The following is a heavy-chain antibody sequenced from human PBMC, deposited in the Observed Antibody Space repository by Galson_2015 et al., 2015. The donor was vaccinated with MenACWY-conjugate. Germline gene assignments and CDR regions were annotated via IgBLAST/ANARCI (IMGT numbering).Heavy chain of an antibody. CDR3: ARDRSRGNRLGYYGMDV. CDR1: GGSISSYY. CDR2: IYYSGST. J-gene: IGHJ6*02. V-gene: IGHV4-59*01. Sequence: SETLSLTCTVSGGSISSYYWSWIRQPPGKGLEWIGYIYYSGSTNYNPSLKSRVSISVDTSENQFSLKLSSVTAADTAVYYCARDRSRGNRLGYYGMDVWGQGTTVTVSS. D-gene: IGHD4-23*01.